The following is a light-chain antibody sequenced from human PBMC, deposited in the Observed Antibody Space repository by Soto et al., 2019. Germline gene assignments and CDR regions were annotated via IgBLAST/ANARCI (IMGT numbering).Light chain of an antibody. J-gene: IGKJ4*01. CDR1: QSISSY. CDR3: QQLNSYLS. V-gene: IGKV1-9*01. Sequence: DIQMTQSPSSLSASVGDRVTITCRASQSISSYLNWYQQKPGKAPKLLIYAASTLQSGVPSRFSGSGSGTEFTLTISSLQPEDFAPYYCQQLNSYLSFGGGTKVDIK. CDR2: AAS.